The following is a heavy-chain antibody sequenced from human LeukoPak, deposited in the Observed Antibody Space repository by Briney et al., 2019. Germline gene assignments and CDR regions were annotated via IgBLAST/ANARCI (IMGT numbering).Heavy chain of an antibody. CDR3: ARANDYGGNSLPHSFDI. J-gene: IGHJ3*02. V-gene: IGHV3-21*01. CDR2: TSSRSSYI. Sequence: SGGSLRLSCAASGFTFNRYSMNWVRQAPGKGLEWVSSTSSRSSYIYSADSVKGRFTISRDNAKNSVYLQMNSLRAEDTAVYYCARANDYGGNSLPHSFDIWGQGTMVTVSS. CDR1: GFTFNRYS. D-gene: IGHD4-23*01.